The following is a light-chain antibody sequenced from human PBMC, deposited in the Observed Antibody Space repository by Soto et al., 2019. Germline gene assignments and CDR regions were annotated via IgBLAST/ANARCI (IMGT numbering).Light chain of an antibody. CDR3: CSYAGSSTSYV. Sequence: QSVLTQPASVSGSPGQSITISCTGTSSDVGSYNLVSWYQQHPGKAPKLMIYEGSKRLSGVSNRFSGSKSGNTAFLTIYGRQAEDEADYYCCSYAGSSTSYVFGTGTQLTVL. V-gene: IGLV2-23*01. CDR1: SSDVGSYNL. CDR2: EGS. J-gene: IGLJ1*01.